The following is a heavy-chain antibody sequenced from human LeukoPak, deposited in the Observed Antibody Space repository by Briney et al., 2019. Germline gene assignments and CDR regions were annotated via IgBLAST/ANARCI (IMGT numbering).Heavy chain of an antibody. Sequence: SGGSLRLSCAASGFTFSSYSMNWVRQAPGKGLEWVSYISSSSSTIYYADSVKGRFTISRDNAKHSLYLQMNSLRAEDTAVYYCARVAVIYYYYMEVWGKGTTVTVSS. D-gene: IGHD2/OR15-2a*01. CDR3: ARVAVIYYYYMEV. V-gene: IGHV3-48*04. J-gene: IGHJ6*03. CDR2: ISSSSSTI. CDR1: GFTFSSYS.